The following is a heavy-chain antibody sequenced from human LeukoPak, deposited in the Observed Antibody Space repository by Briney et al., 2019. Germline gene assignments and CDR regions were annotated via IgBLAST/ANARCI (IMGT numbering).Heavy chain of an antibody. V-gene: IGHV3-30-3*01. CDR2: ISYDGSNK. D-gene: IGHD3-22*01. CDR1: GFTFSSYA. J-gene: IGHJ4*02. CDR3: ARVRLEYYYDSSGYYDY. Sequence: GGSLRLSCAASGFTFSSYAMHWVRQAPGKGLEWVAVISYDGSNKYYADSVKGRFTISRDNSKNTLYLQMNSLRAEDTAVYYCARVRLEYYYDSSGYYDYWGQGTLVIVSS.